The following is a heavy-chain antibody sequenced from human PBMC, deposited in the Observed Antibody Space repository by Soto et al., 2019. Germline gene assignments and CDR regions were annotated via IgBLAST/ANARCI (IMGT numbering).Heavy chain of an antibody. CDR1: GGSISSYY. CDR3: AREVPNYDILTGYHYFDY. V-gene: IGHV4-59*01. Sequence: PSETLSLTCTVSGGSISSYYWSWIRQPPGKGLEWIGYIYYNGSTNYNPSLKSRVTISVDTSKNQFSLKLSSVTAADTAVYYCAREVPNYDILTGYHYFDYWGQGALVTVSS. D-gene: IGHD3-9*01. J-gene: IGHJ4*02. CDR2: IYYNGST.